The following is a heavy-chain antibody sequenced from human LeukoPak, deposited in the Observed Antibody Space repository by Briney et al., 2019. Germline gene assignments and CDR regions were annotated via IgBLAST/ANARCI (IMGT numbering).Heavy chain of an antibody. CDR3: ARAPAVAGLDYFDY. CDR1: GFTFSSYW. V-gene: IGHV3-66*01. CDR2: IYSGGST. D-gene: IGHD6-19*01. Sequence: GGSLRLSCAASGFTFSSYWMHWVRQAPGKGLEWVSVIYSGGSTYYADSVKGRFTISRDNSKNTLYLQMNSLRAEDTAVYYCARAPAVAGLDYFDYWGQGTLVTVSS. J-gene: IGHJ4*02.